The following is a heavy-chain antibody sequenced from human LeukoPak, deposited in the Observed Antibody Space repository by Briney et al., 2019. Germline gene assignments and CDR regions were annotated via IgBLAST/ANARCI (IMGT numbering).Heavy chain of an antibody. D-gene: IGHD4-17*01. CDR1: GFTVSNNY. CDR3: ARINFGDDY. Sequence: GGCLRLSCAASGFTVSNNYINWVRQAPGKGLEWVSLIYGSGSTDYADSVKGRFTISRDNSMNTVYLQMNSLRAEDTAVYYCARINFGDDYWGQGTLVTVSS. CDR2: IYGSGST. J-gene: IGHJ4*02. V-gene: IGHV3-66*01.